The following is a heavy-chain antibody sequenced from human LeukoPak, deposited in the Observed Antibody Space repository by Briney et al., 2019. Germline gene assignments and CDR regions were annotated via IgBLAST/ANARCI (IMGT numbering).Heavy chain of an antibody. CDR3: ARFGPDSSGSNYYMDV. CDR1: GFTFSTYS. D-gene: IGHD3-22*01. J-gene: IGHJ6*03. CDR2: ISSSSSTI. Sequence: GGSLRLSCAASGFTFSTYSMNWVRQAPGKGLEWVSYISSSSSTIYSADSVKGRFTISRDNSKNTLYLQMNSLRAEDTAVYYCARFGPDSSGSNYYMDVWGKGTTVTVSS. V-gene: IGHV3-48*01.